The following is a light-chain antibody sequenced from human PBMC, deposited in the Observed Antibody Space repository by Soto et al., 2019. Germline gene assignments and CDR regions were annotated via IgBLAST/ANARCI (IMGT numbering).Light chain of an antibody. CDR1: RTISHG. J-gene: IGKJ1*01. Sequence: DIHLTQCPSTLCASVGDRVTISCRASRTISHGLAWYQQKPGKAPKLLILDAPSLESGVPSRFSGSGSGTEFTLTITGLQPADFATSYCQQYNTYWTFGQGTKVEIK. CDR3: QQYNTYWT. CDR2: DAP. V-gene: IGKV1-5*01.